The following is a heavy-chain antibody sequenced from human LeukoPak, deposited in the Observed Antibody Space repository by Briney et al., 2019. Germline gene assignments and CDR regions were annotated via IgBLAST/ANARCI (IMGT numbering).Heavy chain of an antibody. CDR2: IYPRDGST. J-gene: IGHJ4*02. CDR1: GYTFTSNY. CDR3: AKDQEGFDY. V-gene: IGHV1-46*01. Sequence: ASVKVSCKASGYTFTSNYIHWVRQAPGQGLEWMGMIYPRDGSTSYAQRFQDRVTVTRDTSTSTVHMELSGLRSEDTAVYYCAKDQEGFDYWGQGTLVTVSS.